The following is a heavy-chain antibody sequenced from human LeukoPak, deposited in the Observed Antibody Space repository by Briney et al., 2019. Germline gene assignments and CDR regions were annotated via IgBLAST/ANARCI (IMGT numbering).Heavy chain of an antibody. V-gene: IGHV3-23*01. CDR2: ISGSGGST. CDR1: GFTFSSYA. Sequence: GRSLRLSCAASGFTFSSYAMHWVRQAPGKELEWVSAISGSGGSTYYADSVKGRFTISRDNSKNTLYLQMNSLRAEDTAVYYCAKGIVLMVYATFDYWGQGTLVTVSS. J-gene: IGHJ4*02. CDR3: AKGIVLMVYATFDY. D-gene: IGHD2-8*01.